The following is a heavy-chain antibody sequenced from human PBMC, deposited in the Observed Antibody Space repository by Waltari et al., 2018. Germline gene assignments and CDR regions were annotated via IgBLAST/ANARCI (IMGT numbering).Heavy chain of an antibody. CDR2: INWNGCNT. CDR1: GCTCDDFG. Sequence: EAQLVQSGGGVIRLGGSVRLAGAASGCTCDDFGVNWGRKAPGKGLECVAGINWNGCNTCYADSVKGRFTISRDNARNSLDLQMNSLRVEDTALYRCVRASKDDYYYYPMDVWGQGTTVTVSS. V-gene: IGHV3-20*01. D-gene: IGHD3-16*01. J-gene: IGHJ6*02. CDR3: VRASKDDYYYYPMDV.